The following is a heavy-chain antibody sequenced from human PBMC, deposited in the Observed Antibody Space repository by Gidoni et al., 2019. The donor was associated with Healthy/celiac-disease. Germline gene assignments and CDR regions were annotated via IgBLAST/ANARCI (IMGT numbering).Heavy chain of an antibody. CDR3: ARHIAARPGFYFDY. Sequence: VQLQESGPGLVKPSQTLSLTCTVSGGSISSGSYYWSWIRQPAGKGLEWIGRIYTSGSTNYNPPPKSRVTISVDTSKNQFSLKLSSVTAADTAVYYCARHIAARPGFYFDYWGQGTLVTVSS. V-gene: IGHV4-61*02. CDR2: IYTSGST. CDR1: GGSISSGSYY. J-gene: IGHJ4*02. D-gene: IGHD6-6*01.